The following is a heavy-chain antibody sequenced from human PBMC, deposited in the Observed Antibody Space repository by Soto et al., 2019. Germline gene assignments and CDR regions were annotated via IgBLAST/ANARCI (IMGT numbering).Heavy chain of an antibody. CDR2: IYYSGST. V-gene: IGHV4-59*11. CDR3: ARAARMYYYGSGSHYYYMDV. CDR1: GGSINIHY. Sequence: SETLSLTCTVSGGSINIHYWSWIRQPQGKGLEWLGYIYYSGSTNYNPSLKSRVTISVDTSKNQFSLKLSSVTAADTAVYYCARAARMYYYGSGSHYYYMDVWGKGTTVTVSS. J-gene: IGHJ6*03. D-gene: IGHD3-10*01.